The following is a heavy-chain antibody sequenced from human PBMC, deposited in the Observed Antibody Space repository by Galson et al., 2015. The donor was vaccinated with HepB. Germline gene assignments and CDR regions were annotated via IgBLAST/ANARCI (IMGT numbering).Heavy chain of an antibody. CDR3: ARDRHDFWSGYSY. J-gene: IGHJ4*02. CDR1: GYTFTTYG. D-gene: IGHD3-3*01. V-gene: IGHV1-3*01. CDR2: INAGNGNT. Sequence: SVKVSCKASGYTFTTYGMHWVRQAPGQRFEWMGWINAGNGNTKFSQKFQGRVTITRDTSASTAYMELSSLRSEDTAIYSCARDRHDFWSGYSYWGQGTLVTVSS.